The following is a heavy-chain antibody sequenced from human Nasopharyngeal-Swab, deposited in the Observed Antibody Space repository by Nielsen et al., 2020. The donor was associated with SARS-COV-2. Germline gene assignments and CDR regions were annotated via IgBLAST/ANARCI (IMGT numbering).Heavy chain of an antibody. CDR1: GGSISTYY. CDR2: IYYSGST. V-gene: IGHV4-59*01. J-gene: IGHJ4*02. CDR3: ASVDSSGWYYFDY. D-gene: IGHD6-19*01. Sequence: GSLRLSCTVFGGSISTYYWSWIRQAPGKGLEWIGYIYYSGSTNYNPSLKSRVTISLDTSKNQFSLKLSSVTAADTAVYYCASVDSSGWYYFDYWGQGTLVTVSS.